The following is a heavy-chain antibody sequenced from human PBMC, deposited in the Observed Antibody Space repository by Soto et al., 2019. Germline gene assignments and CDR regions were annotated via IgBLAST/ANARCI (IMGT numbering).Heavy chain of an antibody. CDR1: GGTFSSYT. D-gene: IGHD5-18*01. V-gene: IGHV1-69*02. CDR2: IIPILGIA. J-gene: IGHJ6*02. CDR3: ARGPGVQLWSYYGMDV. Sequence: QVQLVQSGAEVKKPGSSVKVSCKASGGTFSSYTISWVRQAPGQGLEWMGRIIPILGIANYAQKFQGRVTIHADKSTSTAYMELSSLRSEDTAVYYCARGPGVQLWSYYGMDVWGQGTTVTVSS.